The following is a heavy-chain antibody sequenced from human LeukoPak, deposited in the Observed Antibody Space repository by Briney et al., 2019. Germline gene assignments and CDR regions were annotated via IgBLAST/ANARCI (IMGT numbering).Heavy chain of an antibody. J-gene: IGHJ4*02. CDR1: GFTFSSHW. CDR3: ARDESIASASIAFDY. V-gene: IGHV3-7*01. CDR2: IKQDGSQE. D-gene: IGHD6-13*01. Sequence: GGSLRLSCAASGFTFSSHWMNWVRQAPGKGLEWVANIKQDGSQEYYVDSVKGRFTISRDNAKNSLYLQMNSLRAEDTAVYYCARDESIASASIAFDYWGQGSLVTVSS.